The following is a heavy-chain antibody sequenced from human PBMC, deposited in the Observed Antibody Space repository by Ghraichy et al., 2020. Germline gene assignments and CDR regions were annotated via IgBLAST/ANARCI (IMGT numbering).Heavy chain of an antibody. D-gene: IGHD3-10*01. V-gene: IGHV5-51*01. CDR2: IYPGDSDT. CDR1: GYRFTSYW. Sequence: GESLNISCKGSGYRFTSYWVAWVRQMPGKGLEWMGIIYPGDSDTRYSPSFQGQVTISADKSISTAYLQWSSLKASDSAIYYCARRVSMDYGLDVWGQGTMVTVSS. J-gene: IGHJ6*02. CDR3: ARRVSMDYGLDV.